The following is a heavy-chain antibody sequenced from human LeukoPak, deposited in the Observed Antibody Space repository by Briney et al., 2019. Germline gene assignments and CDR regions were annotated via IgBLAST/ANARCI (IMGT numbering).Heavy chain of an antibody. CDR2: INHSGST. D-gene: IGHD6-13*01. J-gene: IGHJ4*02. V-gene: IGHV4-61*09. CDR3: ARGPARNFYSSSWYRAPFDY. Sequence: PSQTLSLTCTVSGGSISSGSYYWSWIRQPAGKGLEWIGEINHSGSTTYNPSLKSRVTISADTSKKEFSLKVTSVTAADTAIYYCARGPARNFYSSSWYRAPFDYWGQGTLVTVSS. CDR1: GGSISSGSYY.